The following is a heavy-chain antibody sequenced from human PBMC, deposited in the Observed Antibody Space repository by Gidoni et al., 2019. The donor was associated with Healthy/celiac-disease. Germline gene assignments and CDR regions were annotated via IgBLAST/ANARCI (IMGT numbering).Heavy chain of an antibody. CDR1: GYSFTSYW. CDR3: ARDTHDYGDYFQH. J-gene: IGHJ1*01. CDR2: IYPGDSDT. Sequence: EVQLVQSGAAVKKPGASLKISCKGFGYSFTSYWLGWVRQMPGKGLEWMGIIYPGDSDTRYSPSFQGQVTISADKSISTAYLQWSSLKASDTAMYYCARDTHDYGDYFQHWGQGTLVTVSS. V-gene: IGHV5-51*01. D-gene: IGHD4-17*01.